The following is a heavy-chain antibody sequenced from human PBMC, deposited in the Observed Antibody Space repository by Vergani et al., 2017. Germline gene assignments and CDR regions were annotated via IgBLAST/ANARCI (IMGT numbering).Heavy chain of an antibody. CDR3: ARVNKWKNATTNWEYYDYGMDV. CDR2: IHTNGVI. D-gene: IGHD1-1*01. Sequence: QVQLQESGPGLVKPSQTLSLTCTVSGGSFNSGSYYWSWLRQPAGKRLEWIGRIHTNGVIHYNPSLNSRATISVDKSRNQISLKLTSVTATDTAVYYCARVNKWKNATTNWEYYDYGMDVWGQGTTVTVFS. CDR1: GGSFNSGSYY. V-gene: IGHV4-61*02. J-gene: IGHJ6*02.